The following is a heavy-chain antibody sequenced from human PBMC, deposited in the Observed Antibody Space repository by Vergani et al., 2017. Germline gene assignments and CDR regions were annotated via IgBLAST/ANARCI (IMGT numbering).Heavy chain of an antibody. CDR2: IGKDGMNT. CDR3: AKYLRDSTDVLPDS. J-gene: IGHJ4*02. CDR1: GFTFSNFG. V-gene: IGHV3-30*02. Sequence: QVQLVESAGGVVQPGGSLTLSCAASGFTFSNFGMHWIRQAPGKGLEWLAYIGKDGMNTTYRDAVKGRLTVSRDNSKDILYLQMDSLRSEDTALYYCAKYLRDSTDVLPDSWGPGTLVIVSS. D-gene: IGHD2-21*02.